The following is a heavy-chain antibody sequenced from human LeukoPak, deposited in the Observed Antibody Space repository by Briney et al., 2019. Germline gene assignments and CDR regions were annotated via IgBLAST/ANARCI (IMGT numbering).Heavy chain of an antibody. CDR3: ASVLRYLEWLN. V-gene: IGHV3-7*01. CDR1: GFTFSSYW. D-gene: IGHD3-3*01. CDR2: IKLDGSER. J-gene: IGHJ3*01. Sequence: GGSLRLSCAASGFTFSSYWMSWVRQAPGKGLEWVANIKLDGSERYYVDSVRGRFTISRDSAKNSLYLQMNSLRAEDTAVYYCASVLRYLEWLNWGQGTMVTVSS.